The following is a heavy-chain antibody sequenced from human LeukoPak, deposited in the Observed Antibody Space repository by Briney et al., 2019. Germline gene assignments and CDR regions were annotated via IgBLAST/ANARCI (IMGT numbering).Heavy chain of an antibody. Sequence: SETLSLTCTVSGGSISSYYWSWIRQPAGKGLEWIGRIYTSGSTNYNPSPKSRVTMSVDTSKNQFSLKLSSVTAADTAVYYCARVGELYNYYYYMDVWGKGTTVTISS. CDR2: IYTSGST. V-gene: IGHV4-4*07. J-gene: IGHJ6*03. CDR3: ARVGELYNYYYYMDV. D-gene: IGHD3-10*01. CDR1: GGSISSYY.